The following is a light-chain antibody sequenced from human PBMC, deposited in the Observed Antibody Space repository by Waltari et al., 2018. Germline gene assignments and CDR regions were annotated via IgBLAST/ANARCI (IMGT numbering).Light chain of an antibody. CDR1: ESVSNS. CDR2: EAS. CDR3: QQRFSWPPT. J-gene: IGKJ4*01. Sequence: VVTQSPATLSLSPGERATLSCTASESVSNSLAWYQQKPGQGPRPLIYEASNRATGIPARFSGSGSGTDFTLTINNVEPEDFALYFCQQRFSWPPTFGGGTKVDI. V-gene: IGKV3-11*01.